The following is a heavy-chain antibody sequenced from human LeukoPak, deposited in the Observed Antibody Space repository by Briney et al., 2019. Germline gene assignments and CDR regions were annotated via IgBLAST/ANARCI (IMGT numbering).Heavy chain of an antibody. CDR3: AKFGEMATITPFDY. CDR2: ISGSGGST. CDR1: GFTFSNYA. V-gene: IGHV3-23*01. J-gene: IGHJ4*02. Sequence: GGSLRLSCAASGFTFSNYAMSWVRQASGKELEWVSAISGSGGSTYYADSVKGRFTISRDNSKNTLYLQMNSLRAEDTAVYYCAKFGEMATITPFDYWGQGTLVTVSS. D-gene: IGHD5-24*01.